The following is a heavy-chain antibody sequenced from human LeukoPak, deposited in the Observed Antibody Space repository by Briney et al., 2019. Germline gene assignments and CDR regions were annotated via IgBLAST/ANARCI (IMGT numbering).Heavy chain of an antibody. CDR3: GRGSSGWELDL. CDR2: INPNSGKT. CDR1: GYTFANHD. J-gene: IGHJ5*02. V-gene: IGHV1-8*01. Sequence: ASVRVSCKAFGYTFANHDVYWVRQAPGQGLEWMGKINPNSGKTGYAPKFQGRVTVTRNMSINTAYMEIRGLTSEDTAVFYCGRGSSGWELDLWGQGTLVTVSS. D-gene: IGHD1-7*01.